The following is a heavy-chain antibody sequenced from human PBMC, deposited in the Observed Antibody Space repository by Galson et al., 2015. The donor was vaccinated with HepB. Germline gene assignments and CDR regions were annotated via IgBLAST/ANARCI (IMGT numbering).Heavy chain of an antibody. D-gene: IGHD1-26*01. CDR1: GFNFRTYW. Sequence: SRRLSCAASGFNFRTYWMHWVRQAPGKGLVWVSRINSDGSSTIYADSVKGRFTISRDNAKNTLYLQMSSLRAEDTAVYYCARASGGSYSYDSWGQGTLVTVSS. CDR2: INSDGSST. V-gene: IGHV3-74*01. J-gene: IGHJ4*02. CDR3: ARASGGSYSYDS.